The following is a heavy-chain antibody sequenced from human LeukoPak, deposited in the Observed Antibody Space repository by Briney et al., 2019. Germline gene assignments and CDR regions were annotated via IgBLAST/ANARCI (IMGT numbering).Heavy chain of an antibody. D-gene: IGHD1-26*01. CDR2: IESSSSPI. V-gene: IGHV3-48*01. J-gene: IGHJ6*03. Sequence: GGSLRLSCAASGFTFSSSNMNWVRQAPGKGLEWVSYIESSSSPIYYTDSVKGRFTISRDNAKNSLYLQMNSLRAEDTAIYYCAKDRGELPYYYYMDVWGKGTTVTVSS. CDR1: GFTFSSSN. CDR3: AKDRGELPYYYYMDV.